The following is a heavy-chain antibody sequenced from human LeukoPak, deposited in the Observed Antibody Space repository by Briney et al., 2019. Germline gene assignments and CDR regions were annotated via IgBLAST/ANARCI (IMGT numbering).Heavy chain of an antibody. CDR2: INPNSGET. V-gene: IGHV1-2*02. J-gene: IGHJ4*02. CDR1: GYTFTDYY. CDR3: ARDRDYSNTERGFDY. Sequence: ASVKVSCKTSGYTFTDYYIHWVRQAPGQGLEWMGWINPNSGETNSAQKLQGRVTMTGDTSISTAYMELRRVTSDDTAVYYCARDRDYSNTERGFDYWGQGTLVTVSS. D-gene: IGHD4-11*01.